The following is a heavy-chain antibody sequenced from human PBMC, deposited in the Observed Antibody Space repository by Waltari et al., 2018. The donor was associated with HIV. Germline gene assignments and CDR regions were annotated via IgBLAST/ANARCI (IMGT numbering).Heavy chain of an antibody. Sequence: QVQLQQWGAGLLKPSETLSLTCAVYGGSFSGYYWSWIRQPPGKGLEWIGEINHSVSTNYNPSLKSRVTISVDTSKNQFSLKLSSVTAADTAVYYCARGQDYDFWSGYYYDYWGQGTLVTVSS. CDR1: GGSFSGYY. CDR2: INHSVST. D-gene: IGHD3-3*01. J-gene: IGHJ4*02. CDR3: ARGQDYDFWSGYYYDY. V-gene: IGHV4-34*01.